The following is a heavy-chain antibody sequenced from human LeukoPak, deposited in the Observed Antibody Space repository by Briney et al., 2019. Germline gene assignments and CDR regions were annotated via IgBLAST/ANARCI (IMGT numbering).Heavy chain of an antibody. Sequence: GGSLRLSCAASGFTFDDYGMSWVRQAPGKGLEWVSGINWNGGITGYADSVKGRFTISRDNAKNSLYLQMNSLRAEDTALYYCARAPISGGFYYYYYMDVWGKGTTVTVSS. D-gene: IGHD3-9*01. CDR2: INWNGGIT. J-gene: IGHJ6*03. CDR1: GFTFDDYG. CDR3: ARAPISGGFYYYYYMDV. V-gene: IGHV3-20*04.